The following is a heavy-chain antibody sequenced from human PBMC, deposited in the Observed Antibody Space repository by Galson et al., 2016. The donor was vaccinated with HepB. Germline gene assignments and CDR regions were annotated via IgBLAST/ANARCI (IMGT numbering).Heavy chain of an antibody. CDR2: INTNTGKS. CDR3: ARDMEYCSSTSCYVTAFDM. V-gene: IGHV7-4-1*02. CDR1: GYSVTTYA. Sequence: SVKVSCKASGYSVTTYAMNWVRQAPGQGLEWMGWINTNTGKSTYAQAFTGRFVFSLDTSVSTTYLQISGLKAGDTAVYYCARDMEYCSSTSCYVTAFDMWGQGTMVTVSA. D-gene: IGHD2-2*01. J-gene: IGHJ3*02.